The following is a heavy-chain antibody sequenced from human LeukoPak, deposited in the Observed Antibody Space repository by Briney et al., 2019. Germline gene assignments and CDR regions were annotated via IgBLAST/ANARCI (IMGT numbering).Heavy chain of an antibody. CDR2: VSDKGDAT. CDR3: ARVGPLATRSAGHYYFDL. J-gene: IGHJ2*01. CDR1: GFTFSNYA. V-gene: IGHV3-23*01. D-gene: IGHD3-10*01. Sequence: PGGSLRLSCAASGFTFSNYATSWVRRAPGKGLEWFSTVSDKGDATAHADSVKGRFTISRDNAKNTLSLLMNILRAEDTAVYYCARVGPLATRSAGHYYFDLWGRGTLVTVSS.